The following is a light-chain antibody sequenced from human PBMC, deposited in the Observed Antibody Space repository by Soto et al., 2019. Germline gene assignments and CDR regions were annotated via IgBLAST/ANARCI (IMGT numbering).Light chain of an antibody. J-gene: IGLJ1*01. Sequence: QSVLTQPASVSGSPLQSITISCTGTSSDVGSYNLVSWYQQHPGKAPKLMIYEVSKRPSGVSNRFSGSKSGNTASLTISGLQAEDEADYYCCSYAGSSTYVFGTG. CDR2: EVS. V-gene: IGLV2-23*02. CDR1: SSDVGSYNL. CDR3: CSYAGSSTYV.